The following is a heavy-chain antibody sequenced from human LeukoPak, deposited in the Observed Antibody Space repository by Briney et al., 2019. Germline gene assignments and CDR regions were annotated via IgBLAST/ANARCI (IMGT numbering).Heavy chain of an antibody. CDR1: GYTFTGYY. D-gene: IGHD5-24*01. CDR2: INPNSGGT. J-gene: IGHJ3*02. Sequence: ASVKVSCRASGYTFTGYYMHWVRQAPGQGLEWMGWINPNSGGTNYAQKFQGRVTMTRDTSISTAYMELSRLRSDDTAVYYCARAGSRDGLQMAFDIWGQGTMVTVSS. V-gene: IGHV1-2*02. CDR3: ARAGSRDGLQMAFDI.